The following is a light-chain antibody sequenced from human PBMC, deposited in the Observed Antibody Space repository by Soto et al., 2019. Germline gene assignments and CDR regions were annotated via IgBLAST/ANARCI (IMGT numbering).Light chain of an antibody. V-gene: IGKV3-15*01. Sequence: PGERATLSCRASQSISSYLAWYQQRPGQAPRLLIYGASTRATGIPARFSGSGSGTEFTLTISSLQSEDFAVYYCQQYNNWPPWTFGQGTKVDIK. J-gene: IGKJ1*01. CDR2: GAS. CDR3: QQYNNWPPWT. CDR1: QSISSY.